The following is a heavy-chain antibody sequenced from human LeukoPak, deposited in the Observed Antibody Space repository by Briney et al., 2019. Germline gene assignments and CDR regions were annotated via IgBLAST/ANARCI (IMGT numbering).Heavy chain of an antibody. Sequence: SETLSLTCTVSGGSITSGSNYWTWIRQPAGKELEWIGHIYTSGRTNYNPSLKSRVTISVDTSKNQFSLNLMSVTAADTAVYYCARDGNALWGQGTLVTVSS. V-gene: IGHV4-61*09. J-gene: IGHJ4*02. D-gene: IGHD1-1*01. CDR1: GGSITSGSNY. CDR3: ARDGNAL. CDR2: IYTSGRT.